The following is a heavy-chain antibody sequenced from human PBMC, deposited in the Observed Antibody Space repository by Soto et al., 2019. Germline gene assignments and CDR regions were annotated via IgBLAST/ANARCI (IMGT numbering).Heavy chain of an antibody. CDR2: ISSSSSYT. D-gene: IGHD3-16*01. Sequence: GGSLRLSCAASGFTFSDYYMSWIRQAPGKGLEWVSYISSSSSYTNYADSVKGRFTISRDNAKNSLYLQMNSLRAEDTAVYYCARLTWGWLFDYWGQGTLVTVSS. J-gene: IGHJ4*02. CDR1: GFTFSDYY. V-gene: IGHV3-11*03. CDR3: ARLTWGWLFDY.